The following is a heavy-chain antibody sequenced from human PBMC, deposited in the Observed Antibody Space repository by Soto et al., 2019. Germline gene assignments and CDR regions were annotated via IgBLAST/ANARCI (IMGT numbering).Heavy chain of an antibody. CDR2: IYWDDDR. CDR1: GFSLTTRGVG. D-gene: IGHD3-16*01. CDR3: AHNLGQSPPGY. V-gene: IGHV2-5*02. Sequence: QITLKESGPTLVKPTQTLTLTCTLSGFSLTTRGVGVGWIRQPPGKALEWLTLIYWDDDRRYSPSLKSRVTTTKDTSKNHVVLIMTDMDPVDTATYYCAHNLGQSPPGYRGQGSLVTISS. J-gene: IGHJ4*02.